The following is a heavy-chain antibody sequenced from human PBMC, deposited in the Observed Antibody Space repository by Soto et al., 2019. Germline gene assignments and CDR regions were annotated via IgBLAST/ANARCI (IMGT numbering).Heavy chain of an antibody. D-gene: IGHD6-19*01. V-gene: IGHV3-23*01. CDR1: GFTFSSYA. CDR3: AKDPKAVTGMCRAFDI. J-gene: IGHJ3*02. Sequence: EVQLLESGGGLVQPGGSLRLSCAASGFTFSSYAMSWVRQAPGKGLEWVSAISGSGATTDYADSVKGRFTISRDNXKXPLYLQMNSLRAEDTAVYYCAKDPKAVTGMCRAFDIRGQGTMVTVSS. CDR2: ISGSGATT.